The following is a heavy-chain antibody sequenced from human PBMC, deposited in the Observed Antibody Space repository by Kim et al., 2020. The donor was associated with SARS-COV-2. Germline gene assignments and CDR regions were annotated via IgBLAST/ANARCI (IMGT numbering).Heavy chain of an antibody. J-gene: IGHJ3*02. Sequence: YDNPSRKSRVPISVDTYKNRFSLKLSSVTAAETAVYYWARLPSRAFDIWGQGTMVTVSS. V-gene: IGHV4-39*01. D-gene: IGHD2-2*01. CDR3: ARLPSRAFDI.